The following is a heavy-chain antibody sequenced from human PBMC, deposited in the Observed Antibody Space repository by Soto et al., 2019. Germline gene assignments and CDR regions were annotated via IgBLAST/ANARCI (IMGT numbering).Heavy chain of an antibody. CDR1: GGCISSSSYY. J-gene: IGHJ5*02. CDR2: IYYSGST. Sequence: SETLSLTCTVSGGCISSSSYYWGWIRHPPGKGLEWIGSIYYSGSTYYNPSLKSRVTISVDTSKNQFSLKLSSVTAADTAVYYCASPKIACYNWFHPSGQGTLVT. D-gene: IGHD3-3*02. V-gene: IGHV4-39*01. CDR3: ASPKIACYNWFHP.